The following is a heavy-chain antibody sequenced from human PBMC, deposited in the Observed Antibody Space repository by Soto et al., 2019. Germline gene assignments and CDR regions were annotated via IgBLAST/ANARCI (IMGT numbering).Heavy chain of an antibody. CDR1: GGTFSSYA. CDR3: ARVPPLRSQLHLRFDP. J-gene: IGHJ5*02. CDR2: IIPIFGTA. Sequence: QVQLVQSGAEVKKPGSSVKVSCKASGGTFSSYAISWVRQAPGQGLEWMGGIIPIFGTANYAQKFQGRVTITADESASTAYMELSSLRSEDTAVYYCARVPPLRSQLHLRFDPWGQGTLVTVSS. D-gene: IGHD2-2*01. V-gene: IGHV1-69*01.